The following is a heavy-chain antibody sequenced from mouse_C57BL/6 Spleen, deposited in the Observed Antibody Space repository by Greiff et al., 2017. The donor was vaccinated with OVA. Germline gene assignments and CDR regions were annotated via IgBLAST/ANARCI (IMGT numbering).Heavy chain of an antibody. D-gene: IGHD1-1*01. CDR3: ARSTTTVVATRDYFDY. V-gene: IGHV1-26*01. CDR1: GYTFTDYY. CDR2: INPNNGGT. J-gene: IGHJ2*01. Sequence: EVQLQQSGPELVKPGASVKISCKASGYTFTDYYMNWVKQSHGKSLEWIGDINPNNGGTSYNQKFKGKATLTVDKSSSPAYMELRSLTSEDSAVYYCARSTTTVVATRDYFDYWGQGTTLTVSS.